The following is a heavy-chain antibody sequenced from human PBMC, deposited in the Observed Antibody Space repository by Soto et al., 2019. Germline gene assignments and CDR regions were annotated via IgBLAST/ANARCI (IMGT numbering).Heavy chain of an antibody. CDR1: GGSISSYY. V-gene: IGHV4-59*08. D-gene: IGHD2-15*01. J-gene: IGHJ4*02. CDR2: IYYSGST. CDR3: ARSEVAASTRPYYFDY. Sequence: QVQLQESGPGLVKPSETLSLTCTVSGGSISSYYWSWIRQPPGKGLEWIGYIYYSGSTNYNPSLKSRVTISVDTSKNQFSLKLNSVTAADTAMYYCARSEVAASTRPYYFDYWGQGTLVTVSS.